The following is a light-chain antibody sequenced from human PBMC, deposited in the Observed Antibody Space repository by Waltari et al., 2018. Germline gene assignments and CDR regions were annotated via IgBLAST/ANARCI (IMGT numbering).Light chain of an antibody. J-gene: IGLJ3*02. Sequence: QSALTQPASVSGSPGQSITISCTGTSSDVGGYHYVSWYQHHPGKAPKLMIYDVSNRPSGVSNRFSGSKSGNTASLTISGLQAEDEADYYCSSYTSTSTLWVFGGGTKLTVL. CDR1: SSDVGGYHY. V-gene: IGLV2-14*03. CDR3: SSYTSTSTLWV. CDR2: DVS.